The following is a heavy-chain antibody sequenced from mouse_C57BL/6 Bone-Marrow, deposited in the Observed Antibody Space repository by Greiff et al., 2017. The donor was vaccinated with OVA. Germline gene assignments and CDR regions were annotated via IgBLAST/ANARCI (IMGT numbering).Heavy chain of an antibody. Sequence: QVQLQQPGAELVKPGASVKLSCKASGYTFTSYWMHWVKQRPGRGLEWIGRIDPNSGGTKYNEKFKSKATLTVDKPSSTAYMQLSSLKSEDSAVYDCASRGFYYGSSLYYFDYWGQGTTLTVSS. D-gene: IGHD1-1*01. CDR2: IDPNSGGT. CDR3: ASRGFYYGSSLYYFDY. V-gene: IGHV1-72*01. CDR1: GYTFTSYW. J-gene: IGHJ2*01.